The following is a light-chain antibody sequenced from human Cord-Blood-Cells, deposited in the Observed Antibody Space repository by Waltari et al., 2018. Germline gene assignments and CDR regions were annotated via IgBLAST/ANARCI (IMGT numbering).Light chain of an antibody. CDR1: QSVSSN. V-gene: IGKV3-15*01. J-gene: IGKJ1*01. CDR3: QQYNNWPTWT. CDR2: GAS. Sequence: EIVMTQHLATPPVSPGERATLSCRASQSVSSNLAWYQQKPGQAPRLLIYGASTRATGIPARFSGSGSGTEFTLTISSLQSEDFAVYYCQQYNNWPTWTFGQGTKVEIK.